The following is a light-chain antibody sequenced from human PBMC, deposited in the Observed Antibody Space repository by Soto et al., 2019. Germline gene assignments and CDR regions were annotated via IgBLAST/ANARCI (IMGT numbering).Light chain of an antibody. CDR1: QSISISY. CDR2: STS. V-gene: IGKV3D-20*02. Sequence: IMLTQSADTLSLYPGERATLSCRASQSISISYLAWYQQQPGQAPRLLIHSTSTRATGIPDRFSGSGSGTDVTLTISSLEPEDFALYFCQQRSRWTLTFAGGTNVEI. CDR3: QQRSRWTLT. J-gene: IGKJ4*02.